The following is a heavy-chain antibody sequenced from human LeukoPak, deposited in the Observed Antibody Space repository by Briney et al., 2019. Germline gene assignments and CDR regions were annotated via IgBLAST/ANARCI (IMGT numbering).Heavy chain of an antibody. D-gene: IGHD4-17*01. J-gene: IGHJ2*01. Sequence: SETLSLTCTVSGGSISSYYWSWIRQPAGKGLEWIGRIYSSGSSNYNPSLKSRVTISVDTSKNQFSLKLSSVTAADTAVYYCARGGDGYKTWYFDLWGRGTLVTVSS. CDR3: ARGGDGYKTWYFDL. CDR1: GGSISSYY. CDR2: IYSSGSS. V-gene: IGHV4-4*07.